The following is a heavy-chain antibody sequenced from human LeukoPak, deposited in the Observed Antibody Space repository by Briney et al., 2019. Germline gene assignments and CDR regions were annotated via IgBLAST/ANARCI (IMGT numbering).Heavy chain of an antibody. CDR2: ISAYNGNT. Sequence: ASAKVSCKASGYTFTSYGISWIRQAPGQGLEWMGWISAYNGNTNYAQKLQGRASLTTDTSTSTAYMELRSLRSDDTAVYYCARVNPSHSGSTSCYDYWGMGTLVTVSS. J-gene: IGHJ4*02. CDR3: ARVNPSHSGSTSCYDY. D-gene: IGHD2-2*01. V-gene: IGHV1-18*01. CDR1: GYTFTSYG.